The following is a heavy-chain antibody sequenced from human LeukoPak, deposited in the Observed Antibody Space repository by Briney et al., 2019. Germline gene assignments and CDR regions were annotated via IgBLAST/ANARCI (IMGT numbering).Heavy chain of an antibody. Sequence: GGSLRLSCAASGFTVSSNYMSWVRQAPGKGLEWVSVIYSGGSTYYADSVKGRFTISRDNSKNTLYLQMNGLRAEDTAVYYCARGYYDSSGYYAYYFDYWGQGTLVTVSS. V-gene: IGHV3-53*01. CDR3: ARGYYDSSGYYAYYFDY. J-gene: IGHJ4*02. D-gene: IGHD3-22*01. CDR1: GFTVSSNY. CDR2: IYSGGST.